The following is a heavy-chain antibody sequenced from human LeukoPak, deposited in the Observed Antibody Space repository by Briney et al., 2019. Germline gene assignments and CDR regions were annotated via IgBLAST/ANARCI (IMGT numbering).Heavy chain of an antibody. J-gene: IGHJ4*02. V-gene: IGHV4-59*01. D-gene: IGHD3-22*01. CDR2: IYYSGST. Sequence: SETLSLTCTVSGDSINSYYWSWIRQPPGKGLEWIGYIYYSGSTNYNPSLKSRVTISVDTSKNQFSLKLSSVTAADTAVYYCARIGAYEGYYFDYWGQGTLVTVSS. CDR3: ARIGAYEGYYFDY. CDR1: GDSINSYY.